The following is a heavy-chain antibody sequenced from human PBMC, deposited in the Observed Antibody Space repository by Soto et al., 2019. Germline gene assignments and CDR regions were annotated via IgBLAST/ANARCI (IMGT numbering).Heavy chain of an antibody. V-gene: IGHV3-23*01. J-gene: IGHJ4*02. CDR2: ISGSGGST. CDR3: TKDGYSSDWDPIDY. Sequence: PGGSLRLSCAASGFTFSSYTMSWVRQAPGKGLEWVSAISGSGGSTYYADSAKGRFTISRDNSKNTLYLQMNSLGAEDTAVYYCTKDGYSSDWDPIDYWGQGTLVTVSS. CDR1: GFTFSSYT. D-gene: IGHD5-12*01.